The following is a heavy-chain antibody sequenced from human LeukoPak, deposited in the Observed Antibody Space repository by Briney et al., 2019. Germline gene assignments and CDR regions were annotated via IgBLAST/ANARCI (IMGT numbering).Heavy chain of an antibody. J-gene: IGHJ4*02. Sequence: GGSLRLSCAASGFTFSDYYMSWIRQAPGKGLEWVSYISSSGSTIYYADSVKGRFTISRDNAKNSLYLQMNSLRAEDTAVYYCARDFSSGWFKYYFDYWGQGTLVTVSS. D-gene: IGHD6-19*01. CDR1: GFTFSDYY. CDR3: ARDFSSGWFKYYFDY. V-gene: IGHV3-11*04. CDR2: ISSSGSTI.